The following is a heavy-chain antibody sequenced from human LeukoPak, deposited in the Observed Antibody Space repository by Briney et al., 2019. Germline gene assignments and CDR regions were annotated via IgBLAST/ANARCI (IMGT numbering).Heavy chain of an antibody. J-gene: IGHJ4*02. D-gene: IGHD6-19*01. CDR1: GFTVSSNY. Sequence: PGGSLRLSCAASGFTVSSNYMSWVRQAPGKGLEWVSVIYSGGSTYYADSVKGRFTISRDNSKNTLYLQMNSLRAEDTAVYYCTRFSSGWFRNVYWGQGTLVTVSS. CDR2: IYSGGST. V-gene: IGHV3-53*01. CDR3: TRFSSGWFRNVY.